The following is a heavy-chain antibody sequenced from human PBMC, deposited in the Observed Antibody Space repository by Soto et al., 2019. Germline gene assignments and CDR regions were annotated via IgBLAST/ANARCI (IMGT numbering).Heavy chain of an antibody. CDR2: INHSGST. D-gene: IGHD2-8*02. V-gene: IGHV4-34*01. Sequence: SETLCVTWGVEGGSFGGYYGSWLRPPPGTGLEWIGEINHSGSTNYNPSLKSRVTISVDTSKNQFSLKLTSVTAADTAVYYCERDKITGLFDYWGQGTLVTSPQ. CDR3: ERDKITGLFDY. J-gene: IGHJ4*02. CDR1: GGSFGGYY.